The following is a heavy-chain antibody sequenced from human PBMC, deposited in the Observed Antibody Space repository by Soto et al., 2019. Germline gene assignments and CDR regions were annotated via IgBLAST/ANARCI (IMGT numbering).Heavy chain of an antibody. CDR1: GFTFSNHN. D-gene: IGHD5-12*01. CDR2: ISSTSSTI. J-gene: IGHJ4*02. CDR3: AGSRSGYGFDY. Sequence: EVQLVESGGGLVQPGGSLRLSCAASGFTFSNHNMNWVRQAPGKGLEWVSYISSTSSTIYYADSVKGRFTISRDNAKNSLYLQMNSLTDEDTALYYCAGSRSGYGFDYWGQGTLVTVSS. V-gene: IGHV3-48*02.